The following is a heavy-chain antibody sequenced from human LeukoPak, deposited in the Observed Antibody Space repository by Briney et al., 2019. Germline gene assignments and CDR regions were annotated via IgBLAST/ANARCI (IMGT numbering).Heavy chain of an antibody. D-gene: IGHD4-17*01. CDR3: ANQDYGDYDGLDY. J-gene: IGHJ4*02. Sequence: GRSLRLSCAASGFTFSSYAMHWVRQAPGKGLEWVSYISSSGSTIYYADSVKGRFTISRDNAKNSLYLQMNSLRAEDTAVYYCANQDYGDYDGLDYWGQGTLVTVSS. V-gene: IGHV3-48*03. CDR1: GFTFSSYA. CDR2: ISSSGSTI.